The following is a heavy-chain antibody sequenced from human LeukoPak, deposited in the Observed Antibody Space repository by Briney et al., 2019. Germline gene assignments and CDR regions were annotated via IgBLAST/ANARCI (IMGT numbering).Heavy chain of an antibody. CDR1: GFTFSSYW. Sequence: PGGSLRLSCAASGFTFSSYWMHWVRQAPGKGLVWVSRINSDGSSTSYADSVKGRFTISRDNAKNTLYLQMNSLRAEDTAVYYCARSRTETGPYYDFWSGYYSRGPDYYYYGMDVWGQGTTVTVSS. CDR3: ARSRTETGPYYDFWSGYYSRGPDYYYYGMDV. J-gene: IGHJ6*02. V-gene: IGHV3-74*01. CDR2: INSDGSST. D-gene: IGHD3-3*01.